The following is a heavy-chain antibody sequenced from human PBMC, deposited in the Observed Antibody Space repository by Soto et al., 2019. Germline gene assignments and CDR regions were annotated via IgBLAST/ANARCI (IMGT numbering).Heavy chain of an antibody. D-gene: IGHD6-13*01. V-gene: IGHV3-23*01. Sequence: EVQLLESGGGLVQPGGSLRLSCAASGFVFSSSAMSWVRQAPGKGLEWVSGISGTGGTAYYADSVKGRFTISRDNSKNTLYLQMNSLRAEDTAVYYCARGSAAAGDYWGQGTLVTVSS. J-gene: IGHJ4*02. CDR2: ISGTGGTA. CDR3: ARGSAAAGDY. CDR1: GFVFSSSA.